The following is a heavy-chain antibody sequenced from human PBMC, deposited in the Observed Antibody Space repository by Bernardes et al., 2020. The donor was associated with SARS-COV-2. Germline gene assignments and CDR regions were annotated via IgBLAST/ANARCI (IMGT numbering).Heavy chain of an antibody. V-gene: IGHV3-23*01. CDR2: IRDSGSNT. CDR3: AKDKGDHYIRGMDV. CDR1: GFTFSTYA. J-gene: IGHJ6*02. D-gene: IGHD3-10*01. Sequence: GGSLRLSCAASGFTFSTYAMIWFRQAPGKGLEWVSSIRDSGSNTYYVDSVKGRFTISRDNSKNTLYLQMNSLRGEDTAVYYCAKDKGDHYIRGMDVWGQGTTVTVSS.